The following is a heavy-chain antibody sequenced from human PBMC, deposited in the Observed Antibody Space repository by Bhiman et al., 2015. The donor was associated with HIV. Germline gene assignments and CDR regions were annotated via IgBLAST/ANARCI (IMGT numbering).Heavy chain of an antibody. J-gene: IGHJ3*02. CDR1: GFTFSTYW. CDR2: IKQDGSEK. V-gene: IGHV3-7*01. Sequence: VQLVESGGGLVQPGGSLRLSCAASGFTFSTYWMSWVRQAPGKGLEWVANIKQDGSEKSYVDSVKGRITISRDNAKNSLYLQMNSLRAEDTAVYYCARDFRSVGANDAFDIWGQGTMVTVSS. CDR3: ARDFRSVGANDAFDI. D-gene: IGHD1-26*01.